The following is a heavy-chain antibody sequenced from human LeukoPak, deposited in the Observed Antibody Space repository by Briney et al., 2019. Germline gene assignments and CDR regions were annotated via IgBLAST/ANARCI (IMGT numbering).Heavy chain of an antibody. D-gene: IGHD5-18*01. V-gene: IGHV3-30-3*01. CDR3: ARQGQLWFDY. Sequence: PGGSLRLSCAASGFTFSSYAMHWVRQAPGKGLEWVAVISYDGSNKYYADSVKGRFTISRDNSKNTLYLQMNSLRAEDTAVYYCARQGQLWFDYWGQGTLVTVSS. CDR2: ISYDGSNK. J-gene: IGHJ4*02. CDR1: GFTFSSYA.